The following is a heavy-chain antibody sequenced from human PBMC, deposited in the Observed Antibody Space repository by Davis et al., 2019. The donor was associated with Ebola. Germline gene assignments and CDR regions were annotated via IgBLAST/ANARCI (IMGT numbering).Heavy chain of an antibody. CDR2: ISGSGGST. CDR3: ASWPSPLTTVTTITYYYYMDV. J-gene: IGHJ6*03. D-gene: IGHD4-17*01. CDR1: GFTFSSYA. V-gene: IGHV3-23*01. Sequence: GESLKISCAASGFTFSSYAMSWVRQAPGKGLEWVSAISGSGGSTYYADSVKGRFTISRDNSKNTLYLQMNSLRAEDTAVYYCASWPSPLTTVTTITYYYYMDVWGKGTTVTVSS.